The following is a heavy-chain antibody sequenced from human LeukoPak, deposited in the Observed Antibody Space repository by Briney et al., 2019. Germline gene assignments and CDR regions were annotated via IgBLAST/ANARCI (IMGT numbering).Heavy chain of an antibody. V-gene: IGHV3-74*01. D-gene: IGHD3-10*02. Sequence: GGSLRLSCAASGFTFSNYWMHWVRQAPGKGLVWVSRINSDETISEYVDSVNGRFTISRDNAKNTLYLQMNSLRAEDTAVYYCAELGITMIGGVWGKGTTVTISS. CDR3: AELGITMIGGV. J-gene: IGHJ6*04. CDR2: INSDETIS. CDR1: GFTFSNYW.